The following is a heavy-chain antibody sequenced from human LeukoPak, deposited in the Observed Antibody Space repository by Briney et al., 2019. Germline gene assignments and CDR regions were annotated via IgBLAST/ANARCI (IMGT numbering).Heavy chain of an antibody. CDR2: IYYSGST. Sequence: SETLSLTCTVSGGSISSSSYYWGWIRQPPGKGLEWIGSIYYSGSTYYNPSLKSRVTISVDTSKNQFSLKLSSVTAADTAVYYCTQTPSYHYYYMDVWGKGTTVTISS. J-gene: IGHJ6*03. CDR3: TQTPSYHYYYMDV. V-gene: IGHV4-39*01. CDR1: GGSISSSSYY.